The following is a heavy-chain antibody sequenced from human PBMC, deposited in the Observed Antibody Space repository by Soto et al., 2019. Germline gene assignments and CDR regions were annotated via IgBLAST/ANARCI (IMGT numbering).Heavy chain of an antibody. CDR1: GASISTYY. Sequence: PSESLSLTCTVSGASISTYYGSWIRQPPGKGLEWIGYIHYSGGTKYNPSLRSRVTISLDTSNNQCSLRLSSGTAADTDVYYCAMITFGGIIVHYWGQGTRVTVSS. J-gene: IGHJ4*02. D-gene: IGHD3-16*02. CDR2: IHYSGGT. CDR3: AMITFGGIIVHY. V-gene: IGHV4-59*01.